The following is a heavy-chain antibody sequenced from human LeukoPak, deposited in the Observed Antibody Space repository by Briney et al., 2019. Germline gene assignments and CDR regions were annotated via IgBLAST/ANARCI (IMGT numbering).Heavy chain of an antibody. CDR1: GGSISSGDYY. CDR3: ARGRSGYYDSSGYYYYGGFDY. J-gene: IGHJ4*02. V-gene: IGHV4-30-4*08. Sequence: SETPSLTCTVSGGSISSGDYYWSWIRQPPGKGLEWIGYIYYSGSTYYNPSLKSRVTISVDTSKNQFSLKLSSVTAADTAVYYCARGRSGYYDSSGYYYYGGFDYWGQGTLVTVSS. D-gene: IGHD3-22*01. CDR2: IYYSGST.